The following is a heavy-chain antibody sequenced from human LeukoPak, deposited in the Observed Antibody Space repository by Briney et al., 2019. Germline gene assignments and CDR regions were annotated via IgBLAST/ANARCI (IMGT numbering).Heavy chain of an antibody. D-gene: IGHD2-8*02. V-gene: IGHV1-46*04. CDR2: INPRDGGI. CDR1: GYTFTSYS. Sequence: GASVKVSCKASGYTFTSYSMHWVRQAPGQGLEWVGIINPRDGGISYAQRLQGRITVTMDTSTSTVYMELSSLRSEDTAVYYCFTGGPDYWGQGTLATVSS. CDR3: FTGGPDY. J-gene: IGHJ4*02.